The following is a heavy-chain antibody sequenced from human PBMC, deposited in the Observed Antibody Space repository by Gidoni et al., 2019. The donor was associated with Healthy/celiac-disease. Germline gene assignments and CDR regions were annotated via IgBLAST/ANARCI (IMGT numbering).Heavy chain of an antibody. V-gene: IGHV1-69*12. CDR2: IIPFFGRA. D-gene: IGHD5-12*01. J-gene: IGHJ4*02. CDR3: ARERGYSGYDGGTFDY. Sequence: QVKLVQSGAEVKKPGSSVKCSCKASGGTVSSYSISWVRQAPGQGLEWMGGIIPFFGRAKYAQKFQDRLTITADESTSTAYMELSSLRSEDTAVYYCARERGYSGYDGGTFDYWGQGTVVTVSS. CDR1: GGTVSSYS.